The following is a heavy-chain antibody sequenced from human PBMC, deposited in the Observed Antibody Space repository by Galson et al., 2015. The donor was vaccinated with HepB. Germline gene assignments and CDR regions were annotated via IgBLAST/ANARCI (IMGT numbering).Heavy chain of an antibody. Sequence: SLRLSCAASGFTFGDYAMSWVRQAPGKGLEWVGFIRTKAYGGTTEYAASVKVRFTISRDDSKSIAYLQMNSLKTEDTAVYYCTRVAEQWLDTGTYFDYWSHGTLVTASS. CDR2: IRTKAYGGTT. V-gene: IGHV3-49*04. D-gene: IGHD6-19*01. CDR1: GFTFGDYA. CDR3: TRVAEQWLDTGTYFDY. J-gene: IGHJ4*01.